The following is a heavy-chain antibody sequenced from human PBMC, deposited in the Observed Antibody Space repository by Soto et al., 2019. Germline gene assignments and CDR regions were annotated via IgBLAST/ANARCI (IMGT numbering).Heavy chain of an antibody. D-gene: IGHD2-21*02. CDR3: AKTDRAYCGGDCYWRYYYYGMDV. V-gene: IGHV3-30*18. CDR2: ISYDGSNK. CDR1: GFTFSSYG. Sequence: GSLRLPCAASGFTFSSYGMHWVRQAPGKGLEWVAVISYDGSNKYYADSVKGRFTISRDNSKNTLYLQMNSLRAEDTAVYYCAKTDRAYCGGDCYWRYYYYGMDVWGQGTTVTVSS. J-gene: IGHJ6*02.